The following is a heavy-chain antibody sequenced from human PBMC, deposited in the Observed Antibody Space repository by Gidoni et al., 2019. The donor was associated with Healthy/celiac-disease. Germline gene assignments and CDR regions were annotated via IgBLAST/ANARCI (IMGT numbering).Heavy chain of an antibody. V-gene: IGHV4-59*01. Sequence: QVQLQESGPGLVKPSETLSLTCTVSGGSISSYYWSWIRQPPGKGLEWIGYIYYSGSTNYNPSLKSRVTISGDTSKNQFSLKLSSVTAADTAVYYCARDGFWSGYIGGGRWFDPWVQGTLVTVSS. CDR3: ARDGFWSGYIGGGRWFDP. CDR1: GGSISSYY. D-gene: IGHD3-3*01. CDR2: IYYSGST. J-gene: IGHJ5*02.